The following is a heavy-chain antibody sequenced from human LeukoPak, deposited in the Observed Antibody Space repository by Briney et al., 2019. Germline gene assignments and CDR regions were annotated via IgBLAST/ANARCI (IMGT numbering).Heavy chain of an antibody. CDR3: AKDLGGEGGSGFPGQ. D-gene: IGHD3-10*01. CDR2: ISGSGANT. Sequence: GGSLRLSCAASGFTFTDDAMTWVRQAREKGLEWVSGISGSGANTFYADSVKGRFTISRDNSKNTLYLQMNSLRAEDTAIYYCAKDLGGEGGSGFPGQWGQGTLVTVSS. V-gene: IGHV3-23*01. CDR1: GFTFTDDA. J-gene: IGHJ4*02.